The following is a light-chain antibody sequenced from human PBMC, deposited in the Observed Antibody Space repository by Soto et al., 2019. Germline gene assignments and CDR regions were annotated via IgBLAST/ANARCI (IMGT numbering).Light chain of an antibody. CDR3: LQRSKWPPIYT. CDR2: DTS. CDR1: QNVASY. Sequence: EIVLTQSPATLSLSPGERATLSCRASQNVASYLGWYQQKPGQAPSLLIYDTSNRATGIPARFTGSGSGTDFTLTISCLEPEDFAVYYCLQRSKWPPIYTFGQGTKLEIK. J-gene: IGKJ2*01. V-gene: IGKV3-11*01.